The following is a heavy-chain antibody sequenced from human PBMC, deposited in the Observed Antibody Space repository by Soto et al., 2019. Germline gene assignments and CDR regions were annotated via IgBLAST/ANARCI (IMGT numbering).Heavy chain of an antibody. Sequence: GGSLRLSCAASGFTFSSYSMNWVRQAPGKGLEWVSSISSSISYIYYADSVKGRFTISRDNAKNSLYLQMNSLRAEDTAVYYCARVLLSGSYYYYGMDVWGQGTTVTVSS. CDR1: GFTFSSYS. J-gene: IGHJ6*02. CDR3: ARVLLSGSYYYYGMDV. CDR2: ISSSISYI. D-gene: IGHD1-26*01. V-gene: IGHV3-21*01.